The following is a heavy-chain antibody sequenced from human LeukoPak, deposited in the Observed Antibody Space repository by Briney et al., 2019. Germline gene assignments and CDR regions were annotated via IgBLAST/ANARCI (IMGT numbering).Heavy chain of an antibody. J-gene: IGHJ4*02. CDR2: INPSGGST. CDR1: GYTFTSYY. CDR3: ARGYSSSYVPPNFDY. D-gene: IGHD6-6*01. Sequence: ASVKVSCKASGYTFTSYYMHWVRQAPGHGLEWMGVINPSGGSTSYAQKFQGRVTMTRDMSTSTVYMELSSMRSEDTAVYYCARGYSSSYVPPNFDYWGQGTLVTVSS. V-gene: IGHV1-46*01.